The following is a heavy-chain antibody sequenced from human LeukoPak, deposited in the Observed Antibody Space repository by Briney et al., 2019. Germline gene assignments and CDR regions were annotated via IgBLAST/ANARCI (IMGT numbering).Heavy chain of an antibody. V-gene: IGHV3-21*01. CDR3: ARDRGFIGVFYNGIDV. CDR2: ISGASTYI. D-gene: IGHD3-10*01. J-gene: IGHJ6*02. CDR1: GFTFSTHR. Sequence: PGGSLRLSCAASGFTFSTHRMHWVRQAPGKGLEWVSSISGASTYIHYADSVGGRFTISRDNAKNSLYLQMNSLRAEDTAVYYCARDRGFIGVFYNGIDVWGQGTTVTVSS.